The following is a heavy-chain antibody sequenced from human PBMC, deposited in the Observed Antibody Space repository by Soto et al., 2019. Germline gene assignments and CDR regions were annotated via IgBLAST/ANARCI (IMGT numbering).Heavy chain of an antibody. V-gene: IGHV3-33*06. J-gene: IGHJ4*02. CDR2: IWYDGSNK. Sequence: PGGSLRVSCAASGFTFSSYGMHWVRQAPGKGLEWVAVIWYDGSNKYYADSVKGRFTISRDNSKNTLYLQMNSLRAEDTAVYYCANSRDAKPGSVVFDYWGPGTLVTVSS. CDR3: ANSRDAKPGSVVFDY. CDR1: GFTFSSYG. D-gene: IGHD2-15*01.